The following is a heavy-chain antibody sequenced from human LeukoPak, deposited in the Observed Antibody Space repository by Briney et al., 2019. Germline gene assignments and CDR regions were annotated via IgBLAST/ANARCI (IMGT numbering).Heavy chain of an antibody. J-gene: IGHJ4*02. CDR1: GYTFTNYD. CDR2: IIPLFGTA. CDR3: ARESVGDIVVVVAPFDY. D-gene: IGHD2-15*01. V-gene: IGHV1-69*13. Sequence: SVKVSCKASGYTFTNYDINWVRQAPGQGLEWMGGIIPLFGTADYAQMFQDRVTITADESTTTAYMELTSLRFEDTAVYYCARESVGDIVVVVAPFDYWGQGTLVTVSS.